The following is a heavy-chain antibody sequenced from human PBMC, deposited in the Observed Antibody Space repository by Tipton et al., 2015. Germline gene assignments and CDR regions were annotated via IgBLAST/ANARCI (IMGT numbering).Heavy chain of an antibody. D-gene: IGHD3-9*01. Sequence: GLVKPSQTLSLTCAISGDSVSSNTAAWHWIRQSPSRGLEWLGRTYYRSNWNNDYAVSVKSRITITPDTSKNQFSLQLNSVTPEDTAVYYCTRGRYGAYDIWGQGTMVTVSS. CDR3: TRGRYGAYDI. V-gene: IGHV6-1*01. CDR2: TYYRSNWNN. J-gene: IGHJ3*02. CDR1: GDSVSSNTAA.